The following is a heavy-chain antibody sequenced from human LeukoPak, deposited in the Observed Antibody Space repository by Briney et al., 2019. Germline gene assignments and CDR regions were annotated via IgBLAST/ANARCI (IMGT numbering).Heavy chain of an antibody. V-gene: IGHV3-30*18. Sequence: GGSLRLSCAASGFTFTTYEMNWVRQAPGKGLEWVAVISYDGSNKYYADSVKGRFTISRDNSKNTLYLQMNSLGAEDTAVYYCAKDVEGGVDYWGQGTLVTVSS. CDR3: AKDVEGGVDY. D-gene: IGHD1-1*01. CDR2: ISYDGSNK. CDR1: GFTFTTYE. J-gene: IGHJ4*02.